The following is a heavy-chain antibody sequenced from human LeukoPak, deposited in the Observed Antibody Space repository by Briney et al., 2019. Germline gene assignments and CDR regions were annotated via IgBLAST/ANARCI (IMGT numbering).Heavy chain of an antibody. V-gene: IGHV1-18*01. CDR1: GYTFSSYG. CDR2: ISANNGYT. D-gene: IGHD3-16*02. CDR3: ARDDGSWDLSSRTGVDY. J-gene: IGHJ4*02. Sequence: EASVTVSCKASGYTFSSYGISWVRQAPGQGLEWMGWISANNGYTDYAQKVQGRVAMTKDSSTSTAYMELRSLRADDTAVYYCARDDGSWDLSSRTGVDYWGQGTLVTVSS.